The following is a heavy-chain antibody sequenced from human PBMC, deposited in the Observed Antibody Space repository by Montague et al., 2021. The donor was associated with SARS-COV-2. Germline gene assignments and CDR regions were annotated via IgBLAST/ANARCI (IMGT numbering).Heavy chain of an antibody. CDR3: ASSRTTVESGTAIDS. D-gene: IGHD4-23*01. CDR2: INRDGSVR. Sequence: SLRLSCAASGFTSSSYWTHWVRKGPGKGLVWVSRINRDGSVRSYADSVRGRFTISRDIAKNTLYLQMDGLRVEDTALYLCASSRTTVESGTAIDSWGQGTLVTVST. V-gene: IGHV3-74*01. CDR1: GFTSSSYW. J-gene: IGHJ4*02.